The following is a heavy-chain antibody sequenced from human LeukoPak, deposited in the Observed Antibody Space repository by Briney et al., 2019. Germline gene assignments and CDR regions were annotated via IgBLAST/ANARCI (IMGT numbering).Heavy chain of an antibody. V-gene: IGHV4-30-2*01. CDR3: ARVAAPGFDY. J-gene: IGHJ4*02. D-gene: IGHD2-15*01. CDR2: IYHSGST. CDR1: GGSISSGGYS. Sequence: SQTLSLTCAVSGGSISSGGYSWRWIRQPPGKGLEWIGYIYHSGSTYYNPSLKSRVTISVDRSKNQFSLKLSSVTAADTAVYYCARVAAPGFDYWGQGTLVTVSS.